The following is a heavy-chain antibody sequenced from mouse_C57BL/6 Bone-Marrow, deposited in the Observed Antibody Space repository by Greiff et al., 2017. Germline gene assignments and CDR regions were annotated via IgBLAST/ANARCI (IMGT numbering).Heavy chain of an antibody. V-gene: IGHV5-4*01. Sequence: EVQVVESGGGLVKPGGSLKLSCAASGFTFSSYAMSWVRQTPEKRLEWVATISDGGSYTYYPDNVKGRFTISRDNAKNNLYLQMSHLKSEDTAMYYCARDDYGSSYNAMDDWGQGTSVTVSS. D-gene: IGHD1-1*01. CDR2: ISDGGSYT. J-gene: IGHJ4*01. CDR1: GFTFSSYA. CDR3: ARDDYGSSYNAMDD.